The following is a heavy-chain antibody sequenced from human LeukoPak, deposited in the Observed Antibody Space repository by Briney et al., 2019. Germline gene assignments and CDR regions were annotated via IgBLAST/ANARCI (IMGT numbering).Heavy chain of an antibody. D-gene: IGHD3-10*01. J-gene: IGHJ6*03. V-gene: IGHV1-46*01. CDR3: ARAERRYGSVDYYYMDV. CDR2: INPSGGST. CDR1: GYAFTNYY. Sequence: ASVKVSCKASGYAFTNYYMHWVRQAPGQGLEWMGIINPSGGSTSYAQKFQGRVTMTRDTSTSTVYMELSSLRSEDTAVYYCARAERRYGSVDYYYMDVWGKGTTVTISS.